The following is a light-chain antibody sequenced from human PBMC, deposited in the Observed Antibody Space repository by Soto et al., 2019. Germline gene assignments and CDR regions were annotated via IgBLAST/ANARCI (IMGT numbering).Light chain of an antibody. V-gene: IGKV3-11*01. J-gene: IGKJ5*01. CDR1: QRVSSY. Sequence: IVLTQYPATLSLSPGQRATLSCRASQRVSSYLAWYQQKPDQAPRLLIYDASNRATGIPARLRGSGSGTDFTLTISSLEPEEFAVYYCQQRNNWPPTVDQGTRLEIK. CDR2: DAS. CDR3: QQRNNWPPT.